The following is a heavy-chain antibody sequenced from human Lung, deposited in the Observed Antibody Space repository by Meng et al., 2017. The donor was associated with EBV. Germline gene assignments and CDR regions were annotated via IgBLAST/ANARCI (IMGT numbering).Heavy chain of an antibody. V-gene: IGHV4-30-2*03. J-gene: IGHJ4*02. CDR1: GGSISSGGYS. CDR3: ARPSIAVAGWDY. D-gene: IGHD6-19*01. CDR2: IYYSGST. Sequence: LHAQRSGSGSGKPSQTLSLTCAVPGGSISSGGYSWSWIRQPPGKGLEWIGYIYYSGSTYYNPSLKSRVTISVDTSKNQFSLKLSSVTAADTAVYYCARPSIAVAGWDYWGQGTLVTVSS.